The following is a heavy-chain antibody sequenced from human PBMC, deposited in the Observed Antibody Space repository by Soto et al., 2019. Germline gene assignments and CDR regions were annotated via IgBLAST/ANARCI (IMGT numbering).Heavy chain of an antibody. Sequence: GASVKVSCKASGYTFTSYYMHSVRQAPGQGLEWMGIINPSGGSTSYAQKFQGRVTMTRDTSTSTVYMELSSLRSEDTAVYYCARESITIFGVVIIWGGVGMDVWGQGTTVTAP. CDR3: ARESITIFGVVIIWGGVGMDV. CDR1: GYTFTSYY. CDR2: INPSGGST. V-gene: IGHV1-46*01. D-gene: IGHD3-3*01. J-gene: IGHJ6*02.